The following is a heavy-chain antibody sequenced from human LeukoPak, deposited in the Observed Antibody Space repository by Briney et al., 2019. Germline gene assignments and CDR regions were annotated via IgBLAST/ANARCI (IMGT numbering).Heavy chain of an antibody. V-gene: IGHV4-39*01. CDR2: IYYSGST. CDR3: ATRYGDYDTYYFMDV. D-gene: IGHD4-17*01. Sequence: PSETLPLTCTVSGGSISSSSCYWGWIRQPPGKGLEWIGSIYYSGSTYYNPSLKSRVTISVDTSKTQFSLKLSSVTAADTAVYYCATRYGDYDTYYFMDVWGKGTTVTISS. CDR1: GGSISSSSCY. J-gene: IGHJ6*03.